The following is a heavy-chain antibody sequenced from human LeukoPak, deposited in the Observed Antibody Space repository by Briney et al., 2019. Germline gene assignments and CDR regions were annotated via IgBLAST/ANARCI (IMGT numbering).Heavy chain of an antibody. J-gene: IGHJ6*03. CDR3: ARDQHDSSGYYRDYYYYYYMDV. CDR1: GFTFDDYG. Sequence: GGSLRLSCAASGFTFDDYGMSWVRQAPGKGLEWVSGINWNGGSTGYADSVKGRFTISRDNAKNSLYLQMNSLRAEDTALYYCARDQHDSSGYYRDYYYYYYMDVWGKGTTVTVSS. D-gene: IGHD3-22*01. CDR2: INWNGGST. V-gene: IGHV3-20*04.